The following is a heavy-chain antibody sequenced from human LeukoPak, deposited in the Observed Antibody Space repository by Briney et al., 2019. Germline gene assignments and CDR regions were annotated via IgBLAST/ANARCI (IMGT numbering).Heavy chain of an antibody. D-gene: IGHD3-10*01. CDR1: GFTFDDYA. J-gene: IGHJ4*02. CDR3: AKDMAYYGSGSHFDY. Sequence: GGSLRLSCAASGFTFDDYAMHWVRQAPGKGLEWVSGISWNSGSIGYADSVKGRFTISRDNAKNSLYLQMSSLRAEDTALYYCAKDMAYYGSGSHFDYWGQGTLVTVSS. CDR2: ISWNSGSI. V-gene: IGHV3-9*01.